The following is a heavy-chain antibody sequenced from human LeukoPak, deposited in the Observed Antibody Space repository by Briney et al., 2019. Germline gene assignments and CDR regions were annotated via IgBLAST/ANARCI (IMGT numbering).Heavy chain of an antibody. CDR1: GYTFTGYY. CDR2: INPNSGGT. D-gene: IGHD2-2*01. Sequence: ASVKVSCKASGYTFTGYYMHWVRQAPGQGLEWMGWINPNSGGTNYAQKFQGRVTMTRDTSISTAYMELSRLRSDDMAVYYCARDFGYCSSTSCYVAFDIWGQGTMVTVSS. J-gene: IGHJ3*02. CDR3: ARDFGYCSSTSCYVAFDI. V-gene: IGHV1-2*02.